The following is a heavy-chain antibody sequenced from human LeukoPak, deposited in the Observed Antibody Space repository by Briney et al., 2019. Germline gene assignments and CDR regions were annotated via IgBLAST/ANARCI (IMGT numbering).Heavy chain of an antibody. V-gene: IGHV3-53*01. Sequence: GGSLRLSCAASGFTVSSNYMSWVRQAPGKGLEWVSVIYSGGSTYYADSVKGRLTISRDNSKNTLYLQMNSLRAEDTAVYYCARDSGSAWAFDIWGQGTMVTVSS. CDR1: GFTVSSNY. CDR2: IYSGGST. CDR3: ARDSGSAWAFDI. D-gene: IGHD1-26*01. J-gene: IGHJ3*02.